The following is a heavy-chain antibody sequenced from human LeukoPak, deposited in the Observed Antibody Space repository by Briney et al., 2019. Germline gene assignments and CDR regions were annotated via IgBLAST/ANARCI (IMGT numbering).Heavy chain of an antibody. V-gene: IGHV3-23*01. CDR1: GICFRNYA. CDR3: ARASWVSDPDAVR. D-gene: IGHD3-10*01. J-gene: IGHJ4*02. Sequence: GGSLRLSCAASGICFRNYARSWVRQAPARGPEWVSSLRGNDETFYAESVKGRFTLSRDDSRNTVYLQLNNLRVEDTAIYYCARASWVSDPDAVRWGQGTQVTVSS. CDR2: LRGNDET.